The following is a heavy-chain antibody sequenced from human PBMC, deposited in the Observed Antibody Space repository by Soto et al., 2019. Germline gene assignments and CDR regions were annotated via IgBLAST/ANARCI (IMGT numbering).Heavy chain of an antibody. Sequence: EVQVVESGGDLVQAGGSMRLSCAGSGLTFSPSWMQRGRQAPGKGLEWVGNIRPDGRENAYVDSVTGRFTISRDNAKRSLYLKLNSLRAEVTSFSYCARDRGAGATDYWGQGTLVIVSS. CDR3: ARDRGAGATDY. J-gene: IGHJ4*02. CDR2: IRPDGREN. V-gene: IGHV3-7*04. CDR1: GLTFSPSW. D-gene: IGHD1-26*01.